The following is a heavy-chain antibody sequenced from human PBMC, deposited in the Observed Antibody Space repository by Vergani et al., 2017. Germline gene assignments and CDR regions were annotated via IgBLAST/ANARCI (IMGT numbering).Heavy chain of an antibody. V-gene: IGHV3-48*03. D-gene: IGHD3-10*01. CDR3: AREYISSYGRAFYV. J-gene: IGHJ3*01. CDR1: GLIFSRFD. CDR2: IRSTGSSM. Sequence: EVQLVEAGGGLVQPGGSLRLSCADSGLIFSRFDMNWVRQAPGKGLEWIAYIRSTGSSMSYADSVKGRFTISRDNAKDSLFLQMSSLRADDTAVYYCAREYISSYGRAFYVWGQGTKGIVSS.